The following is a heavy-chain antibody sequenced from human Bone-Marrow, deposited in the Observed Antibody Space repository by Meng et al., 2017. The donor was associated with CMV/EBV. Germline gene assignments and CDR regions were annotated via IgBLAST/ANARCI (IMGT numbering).Heavy chain of an antibody. CDR3: AKWKPGDFVVPAAITGYYGMDV. CDR2: ISGSRDNT. J-gene: IGHJ6*02. Sequence: GESLKIYCAASGFIFSNYALSWVRQAPGKGLEWVSVISGSRDNTYYADSVKGRFTISRDNSKNTLYLQMNSLRAEDTAVYYCAKWKPGDFVVPAAITGYYGMDVWGQGTTVTVSS. V-gene: IGHV3-23*01. CDR1: GFIFSNYA. D-gene: IGHD2-2*01.